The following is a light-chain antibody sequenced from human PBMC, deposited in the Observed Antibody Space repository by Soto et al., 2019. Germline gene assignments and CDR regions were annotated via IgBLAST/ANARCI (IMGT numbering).Light chain of an antibody. CDR2: AVS. CDR1: SSDVGRYNY. V-gene: IGLV2-14*03. Sequence: QSVLTQPASVSGSPGQSITFSCIGTSSDVGRYNYVSWYQQHPGEAPKLMIYAVSNRPSGISNRFSGSKSGNTASLTISGLQPEDEADYYCSSYTSSSTLVFGTGTKLTVL. CDR3: SSYTSSSTLV. J-gene: IGLJ1*01.